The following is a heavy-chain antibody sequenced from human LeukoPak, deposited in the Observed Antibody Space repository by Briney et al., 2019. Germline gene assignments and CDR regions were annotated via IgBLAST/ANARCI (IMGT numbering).Heavy chain of an antibody. J-gene: IGHJ4*02. CDR1: GFTFSSYG. V-gene: IGHV3-30*03. Sequence: GRSLRLSCAASGFTFSSYGMHWVRQAPGQGLEWVAVISYDGSIIYYADSLKGRFTISRDNSKNTLSLQMNSLRAADTAVYYCATEIEYGDYVHNFDYWGQGTLVTVSS. CDR2: ISYDGSII. D-gene: IGHD4-17*01. CDR3: ATEIEYGDYVHNFDY.